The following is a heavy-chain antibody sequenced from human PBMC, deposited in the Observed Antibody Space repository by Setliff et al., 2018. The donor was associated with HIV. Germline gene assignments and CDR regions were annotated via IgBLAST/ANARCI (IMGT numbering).Heavy chain of an antibody. Sequence: SETLSLTCTVSGGSISSYYWSWIRQPPGKGLEWIGYIYYSGSTNYNPSLKSRVTISVDTSKNQFSLNLSSVIAADTAVYYCARIFGDQGYYYGMDVWGQGTTVTVSS. D-gene: IGHD3-3*01. J-gene: IGHJ6*02. CDR1: GGSISSYY. CDR3: ARIFGDQGYYYGMDV. CDR2: IYYSGST. V-gene: IGHV4-59*01.